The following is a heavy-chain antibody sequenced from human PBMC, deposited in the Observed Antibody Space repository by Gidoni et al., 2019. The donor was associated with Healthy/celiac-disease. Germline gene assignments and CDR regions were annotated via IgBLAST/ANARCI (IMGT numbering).Heavy chain of an antibody. CDR3: ARDPGIAAADPPH. Sequence: EVQLVESGGGRVKPGGARRLSCAAAGFTFSSYSMNWVRQAPGKGLEWVSSISSSSSYIYYADSVKGRFTISRDNAKNSLYLQMNSLRAEDTAVYYCARDPGIAAADPPHWGQGTLVTVSS. CDR1: GFTFSSYS. CDR2: ISSSSSYI. J-gene: IGHJ4*02. D-gene: IGHD6-13*01. V-gene: IGHV3-21*01.